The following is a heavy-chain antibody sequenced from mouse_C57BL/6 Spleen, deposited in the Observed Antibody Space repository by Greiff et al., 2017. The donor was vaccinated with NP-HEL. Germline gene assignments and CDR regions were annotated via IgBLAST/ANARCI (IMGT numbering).Heavy chain of an antibody. CDR2: ILPGSGST. J-gene: IGHJ1*03. D-gene: IGHD2-5*01. CDR1: GYTFTGYW. CDR3: ARRAYYSNYVTYFDV. V-gene: IGHV1-9*01. Sequence: VKLMESGAELMKSGASVKLSCKATGYTFTGYWIEWVKQRPGPGLEWIGEILPGSGSTKYNEKFKGKATFTADTSTNTAYMQLSSLTTEDSAIYYCARRAYYSNYVTYFDVWGTGTTVTGSS.